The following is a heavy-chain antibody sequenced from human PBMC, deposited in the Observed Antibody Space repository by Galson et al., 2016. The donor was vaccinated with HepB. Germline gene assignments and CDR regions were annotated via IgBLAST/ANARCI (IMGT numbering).Heavy chain of an antibody. Sequence: SETLSLTCTVSGVSISDTTYYWGWIRQPPGKGLEWIGSIYYSGTTYYNPSLQSRVIISLDTSKNQFYLGLSSVTVADTAVYFCARHDCDVSICSARSTNWFDPWGQGTLVTVSS. CDR2: IYYSGTT. J-gene: IGHJ5*02. D-gene: IGHD2-21*01. CDR3: ARHDCDVSICSARSTNWFDP. V-gene: IGHV4-39*01. CDR1: GVSISDTTYY.